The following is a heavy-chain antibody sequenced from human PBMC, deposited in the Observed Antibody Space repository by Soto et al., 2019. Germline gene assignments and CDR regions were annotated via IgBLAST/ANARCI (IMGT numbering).Heavy chain of an antibody. CDR3: AKAISYDILTGYFDY. CDR1: GFTFDDYA. V-gene: IGHV3-43D*03. Sequence: GGSLRLSCAASGFTFDDYAMHWVRQAPGKGLEWVSLISWDGGSTYYADSVKGRFTISRDISKNSLYLQMNSLRAEDTALYYCAKAISYDILTGYFDYWGQGALVTVS. J-gene: IGHJ4*02. D-gene: IGHD3-9*01. CDR2: ISWDGGST.